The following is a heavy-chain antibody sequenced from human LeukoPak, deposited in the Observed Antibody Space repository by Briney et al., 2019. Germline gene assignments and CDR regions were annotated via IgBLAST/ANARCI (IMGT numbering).Heavy chain of an antibody. CDR1: GYTFTSYY. CDR2: MNPNSGNT. V-gene: IGHV1-8*01. J-gene: IGHJ3*02. CDR3: ATGVLRYFDWLSKGDAFDI. Sequence: ASVKVSCKASGYTFTSYYINCVRQATGQGLEWMGWMNPNSGNTDYEQKFQGRVTMTRNTSISTAYMELSSLRSEDTAVYYCATGVLRYFDWLSKGDAFDIWGQGTMVTVSS. D-gene: IGHD3-9*01.